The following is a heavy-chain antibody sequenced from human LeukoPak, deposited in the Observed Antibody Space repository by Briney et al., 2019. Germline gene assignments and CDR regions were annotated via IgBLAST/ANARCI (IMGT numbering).Heavy chain of an antibody. D-gene: IGHD3-22*01. Sequence: SETLSLTCTVSGGSISSSSYYWGWIRQPPGKGLEWIGSIYRSGSTNYNPSLKSRVTISVDTSKNQFSLKVNSVTAADTALYYCARDRYFFDSSGYYYFDFWGPGTLVTVSS. CDR2: IYRSGST. CDR1: GGSISSSSYY. CDR3: ARDRYFFDSSGYYYFDF. V-gene: IGHV4-39*07. J-gene: IGHJ4*02.